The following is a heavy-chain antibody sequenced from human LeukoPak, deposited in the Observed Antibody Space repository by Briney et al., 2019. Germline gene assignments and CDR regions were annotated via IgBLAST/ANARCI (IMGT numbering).Heavy chain of an antibody. D-gene: IGHD2-2*01. CDR3: ARVVVVPAAGNWFDP. J-gene: IGHJ5*02. CDR2: IYYSGST. Sequence: SETLSLTCAVYGRSFSGYYWSWIRQPPGKGLEWIGYIYYSGSTYYNPSLKSRVTISVDTSKNQFSLKLSSVTAADTAVYYCARVVVVPAAGNWFDPWGQGTLVTVSS. V-gene: IGHV4-30-4*08. CDR1: GRSFSGYY.